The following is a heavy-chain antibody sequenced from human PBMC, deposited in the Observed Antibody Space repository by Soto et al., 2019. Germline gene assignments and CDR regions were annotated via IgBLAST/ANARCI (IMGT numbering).Heavy chain of an antibody. Sequence: QVQLVQSGAEEKKPGASVKVSCKASGYTFTGYAMHWVRQAPGQRLAWMGWINAGNGNTKYSQKFQGRVTITRDTSASTADMELSSLRSEDTAVEYCARAVAVPSDFDYWGQGTLGTVSS. V-gene: IGHV1-3*05. J-gene: IGHJ4*02. CDR1: GYTFTGYA. CDR2: INAGNGNT. D-gene: IGHD6-19*01. CDR3: ARAVAVPSDFDY.